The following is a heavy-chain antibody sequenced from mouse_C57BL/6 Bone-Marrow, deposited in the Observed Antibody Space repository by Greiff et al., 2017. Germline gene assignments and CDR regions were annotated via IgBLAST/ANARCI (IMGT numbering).Heavy chain of an antibody. V-gene: IGHV1-55*01. Sequence: QVQLKQPGAELVRPGASVKLSCKASGYTFTSYWITWVKQRPGQGLEWIGDIDPTSGCTNYNEKFKSKAILTVDTSSNTAYMQLSSLTSEDSAVLYGASWAPLGRSFDYWGQGTTLPVSA. CDR1: GYTFTSYW. J-gene: IGHJ2*01. CDR2: IDPTSGCT. CDR3: ASWAPLGRSFDY. D-gene: IGHD1-1*01.